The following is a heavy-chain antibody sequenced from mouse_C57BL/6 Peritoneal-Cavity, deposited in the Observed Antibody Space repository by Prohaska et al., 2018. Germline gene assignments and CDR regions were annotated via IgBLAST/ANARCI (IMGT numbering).Heavy chain of an antibody. Sequence: TFPSYGISWVKQRTGQGLEWIGEIYPRSGNTYYNEKFKGKATLTADKSSSTAYMELRSLTSEDAAVYFGGREGGTGTFAYWGQGTLVTVSA. CDR3: GREGGTGTFAY. CDR2: IYPRSGNT. V-gene: IGHV1-81*01. CDR1: TFPSYG. D-gene: IGHD4-1*01. J-gene: IGHJ3*01.